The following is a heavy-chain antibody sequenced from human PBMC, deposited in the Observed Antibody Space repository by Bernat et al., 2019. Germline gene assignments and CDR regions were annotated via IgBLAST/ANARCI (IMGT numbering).Heavy chain of an antibody. CDR1: KFTFSSYG. Sequence: QVQLVESGGGVVQPGRSLRLSCEASKFTFSSYGMHWVRQAPGKGLEWVAVIWHDGSNENYADSVKDRFTISRDNSKNTLYLQMNSLRAEDTAVYYCARVSLYGAPASAMDVWGQGTTVTVSS. D-gene: IGHD4-17*01. CDR3: ARVSLYGAPASAMDV. V-gene: IGHV3-33*01. CDR2: IWHDGSNE. J-gene: IGHJ6*02.